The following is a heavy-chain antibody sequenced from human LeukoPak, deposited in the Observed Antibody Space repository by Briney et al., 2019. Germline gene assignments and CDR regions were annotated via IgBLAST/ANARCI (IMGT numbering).Heavy chain of an antibody. V-gene: IGHV1-18*01. D-gene: IGHD3-10*01. J-gene: IGHJ6*03. CDR1: GYTFTSYG. Sequence: ASVKVSCKASGYTFTSYGISWVRQAPGQGLEWMGWISAYNGNTNYAQKLQGRVTMTTDTSTSTAYMELRSLRSDDTAVYYCARGFSGSGSYPDFYMDVRGKGTTVTVSS. CDR2: ISAYNGNT. CDR3: ARGFSGSGSYPDFYMDV.